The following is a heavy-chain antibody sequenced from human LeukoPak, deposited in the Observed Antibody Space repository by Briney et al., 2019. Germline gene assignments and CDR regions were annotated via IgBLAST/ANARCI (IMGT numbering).Heavy chain of an antibody. D-gene: IGHD4-17*01. CDR3: AREDYGDYVGYFDY. CDR2: ISYDGSNK. CDR1: GFTFSSYA. Sequence: PGGSLRLSCAASGFTFSSYAMHWVRQAPGKGLEWVAVISYDGSNKYYADSVKGRFTISRDNSKNTLYLQMNSLRAEDTAVYYCAREDYGDYVGYFDYWGQGTLVTVSS. J-gene: IGHJ4*02. V-gene: IGHV3-30-3*01.